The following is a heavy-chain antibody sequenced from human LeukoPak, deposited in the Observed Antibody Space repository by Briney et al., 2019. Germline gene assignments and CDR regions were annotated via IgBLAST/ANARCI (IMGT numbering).Heavy chain of an antibody. Sequence: SETLSLACTVSGGSIRNHYWSWVRQPPGKALEWVGYVSDTGHTNSNPSLESRVTISVDTSKNQFSLKLSSVTAADAAVYYCARDSSYTSGSYYDDYFDSWSQGTLVTVSS. D-gene: IGHD3-10*01. J-gene: IGHJ4*02. CDR2: VSDTGHT. V-gene: IGHV4-59*11. CDR3: ARDSSYTSGSYYDDYFDS. CDR1: GGSIRNHY.